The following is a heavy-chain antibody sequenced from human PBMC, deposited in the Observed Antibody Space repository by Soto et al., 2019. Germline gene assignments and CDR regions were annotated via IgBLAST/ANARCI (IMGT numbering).Heavy chain of an antibody. Sequence: GGSLRLSCAASGFTFSNYWMHWVRQTPGKGLVWVSRINNDGSTTTYADSVKGRFTISRDNSKNTLYLQMNSLRGEDTAVYYCAKYSGGYQSIFDFWGQGTLVTVSS. CDR1: GFTFSNYW. D-gene: IGHD1-26*01. J-gene: IGHJ4*02. CDR2: INNDGSTT. V-gene: IGHV3-74*01. CDR3: AKYSGGYQSIFDF.